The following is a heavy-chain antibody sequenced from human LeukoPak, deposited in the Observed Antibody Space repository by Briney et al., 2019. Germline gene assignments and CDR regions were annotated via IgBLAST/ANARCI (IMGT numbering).Heavy chain of an antibody. D-gene: IGHD6-19*01. CDR3: AREWGRVAVAGGPGY. V-gene: IGHV3-33*01. J-gene: IGHJ4*02. CDR1: GFISSNYG. CDR2: IWYDGQTK. Sequence: PGGSLRLSCEASGFISSNYGMHWVRQAPGKGLEWLALIWYDGQTKFYADSVKGRFTISRDNSGNTLFLHMTSLRVEDTAVYYCAREWGRVAVAGGPGYWGQGALVTVSS.